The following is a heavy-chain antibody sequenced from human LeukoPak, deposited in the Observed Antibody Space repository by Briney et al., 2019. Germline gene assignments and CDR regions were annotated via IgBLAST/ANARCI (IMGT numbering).Heavy chain of an antibody. D-gene: IGHD4-23*01. Sequence: SETLSLTCTVSGGSISSSSYYWGWIRQPPGKGLEWIGSIYYSGSTYYDPSLKSRVTISVDTSKNQFSLKLSSVTAADTAVYYCARGATTVVTSAGWFDPWGQGTLVTVSS. J-gene: IGHJ5*02. CDR1: GGSISSSSYY. V-gene: IGHV4-39*07. CDR3: ARGATTVVTSAGWFDP. CDR2: IYYSGST.